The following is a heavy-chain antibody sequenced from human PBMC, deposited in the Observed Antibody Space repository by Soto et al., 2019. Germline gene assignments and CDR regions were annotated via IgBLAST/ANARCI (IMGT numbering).Heavy chain of an antibody. CDR2: IYYSGST. Sequence: QLQLQESGPGLVKPSETLSLTCTVSGGSISSSSYYWGWIRQPPGKGLEWIGSIYYSGSTYYNPSLKSRVTISVDTSKNQFSLKLSSVTAADTAVYYCARHGLVLGMDVWGQGTTVTVSS. V-gene: IGHV4-39*01. CDR3: ARHGLVLGMDV. CDR1: GGSISSSSYY. D-gene: IGHD2-15*01. J-gene: IGHJ6*02.